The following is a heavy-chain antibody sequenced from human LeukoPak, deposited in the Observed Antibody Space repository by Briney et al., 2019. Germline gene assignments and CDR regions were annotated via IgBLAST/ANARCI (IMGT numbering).Heavy chain of an antibody. CDR1: GFSFSTHG. CDR3: ARSYCTVNSCYQSFGY. V-gene: IGHV3-64*02. D-gene: IGHD2-8*02. J-gene: IGHJ4*02. Sequence: PGGSLRLSCAASGFSFSTHGIHWVRQAPGMGLEYVSAISSNGSTKYYADSVKGRFTISRDNYKNTVYLQMDSLRAEDMAVYYCARSYCTVNSCYQSFGYWGPGTLVSVSS. CDR2: ISSNGSTK.